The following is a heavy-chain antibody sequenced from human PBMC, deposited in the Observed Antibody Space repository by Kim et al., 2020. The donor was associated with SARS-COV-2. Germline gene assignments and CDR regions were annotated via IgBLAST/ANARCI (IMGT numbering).Heavy chain of an antibody. CDR3: AREWVEGGGAFDI. V-gene: IGHV3-33*01. D-gene: IGHD3-16*01. Sequence: GGSLRLSCAASGFTFSSYGMHWVRQAPGKGLEWVAVIWYDGSNKYYADSVKGRFTISRDNSKNTLYLQMNSLRAEDTAVYYCAREWVEGGGAFDIWGQGTMVTVSS. J-gene: IGHJ3*02. CDR1: GFTFSSYG. CDR2: IWYDGSNK.